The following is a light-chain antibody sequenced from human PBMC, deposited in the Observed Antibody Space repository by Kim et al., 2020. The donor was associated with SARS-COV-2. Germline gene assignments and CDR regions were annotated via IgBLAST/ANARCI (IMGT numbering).Light chain of an antibody. CDR2: VAS. J-gene: IGKJ2*01. CDR1: QGISND. V-gene: IGKV1-6*01. CDR3: LQHYNHPRT. Sequence: SASLGDRVTITCRARQGISNDLGWYQQKPGKAPKLLIYVASSLQSGVPSRFSGSGSGTNFALTITNLQPEDFATYYCLQHYNHPRTFGQGTKLEI.